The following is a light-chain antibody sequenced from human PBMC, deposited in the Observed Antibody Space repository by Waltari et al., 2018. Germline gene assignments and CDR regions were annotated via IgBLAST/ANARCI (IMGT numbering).Light chain of an antibody. J-gene: IGKJ1*01. CDR2: DAS. CDR3: QKYGTRPAT. CDR1: QSVGRT. Sequence: EIVSTQSPASLSLSPGDRATLSCRASQSVGRTLAWYQQRPGQAPRLLIYDASSRATGIPDRFSGSGSVTDFSLTISRLEPEDFAVYYCQKYGTRPATFGQGTKVEVK. V-gene: IGKV3-20*01.